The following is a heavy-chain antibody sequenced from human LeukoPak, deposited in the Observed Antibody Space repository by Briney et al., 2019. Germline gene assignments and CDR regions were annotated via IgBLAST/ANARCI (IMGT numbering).Heavy chain of an antibody. V-gene: IGHV4-59*01. CDR2: IINSGST. D-gene: IGHD3-10*01. Sequence: GSIINSGSTSYNPSLKSQLTISLDASKKQFSLKLNSVTAADTAVYYCARAGAWQIDPWGQGILVTVSS. CDR3: ARAGAWQIDP. J-gene: IGHJ5*02.